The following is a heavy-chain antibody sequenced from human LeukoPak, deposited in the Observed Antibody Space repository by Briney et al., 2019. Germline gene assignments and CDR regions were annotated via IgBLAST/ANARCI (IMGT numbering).Heavy chain of an antibody. CDR3: ARVRETPYATVTSHATNWFDP. CDR2: IYYSGST. Sequence: SETLSLTCTVSGGSISSSSYYWGWIRQPPGKGREWGVSIYYSGSTYYNPSLKSRLTISVHAPKNHFSLKLSYVTAADTAVYYCARVRETPYATVTSHATNWFDPWGQGTLITVSS. CDR1: GGSISSSSYY. D-gene: IGHD4-17*01. V-gene: IGHV4-39*07. J-gene: IGHJ5*02.